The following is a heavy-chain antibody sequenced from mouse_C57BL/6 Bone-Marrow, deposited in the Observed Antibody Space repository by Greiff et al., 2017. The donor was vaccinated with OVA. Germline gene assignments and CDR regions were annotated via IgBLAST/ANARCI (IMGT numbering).Heavy chain of an antibody. V-gene: IGHV1-76*01. J-gene: IGHJ4*01. CDR1: GYTFTDYY. D-gene: IGHD2-2*01. Sequence: VQLQQSGAELVRPGASVKLSCKASGYTFTDYYINWVKQRPGQGLEWIARIYPGSGNTYYNEKFKGKATLTAEKSSSTAYMQLSSLTSEDSAVYFCARGLPLYAMDYWGQGTSVTVSS. CDR3: ARGLPLYAMDY. CDR2: IYPGSGNT.